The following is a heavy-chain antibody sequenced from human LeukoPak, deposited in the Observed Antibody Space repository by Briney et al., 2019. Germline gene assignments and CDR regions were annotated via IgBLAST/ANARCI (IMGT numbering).Heavy chain of an antibody. CDR1: GYTFTSYG. Sequence: ASVKVSCKASGYTFTSYGISWVRQAPGQGLEWMGWISTYNGNTNYAQKLQGRVTMTTDTSTSTAYMEPRSLRSDDTAVYHCARSYVWGTYRYFDYWGQGTLVTVSS. CDR3: ARSYVWGTYRYFDY. D-gene: IGHD3-16*02. V-gene: IGHV1-18*01. J-gene: IGHJ4*02. CDR2: ISTYNGNT.